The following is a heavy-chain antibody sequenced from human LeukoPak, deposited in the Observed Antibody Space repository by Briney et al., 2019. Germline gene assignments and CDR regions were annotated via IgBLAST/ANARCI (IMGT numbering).Heavy chain of an antibody. CDR2: MNPNSGNT. CDR3: ARXRYQLLYTTYYYYYGMDV. J-gene: IGHJ6*02. D-gene: IGHD2-2*02. CDR1: GYTFTSYD. Sequence: ASVKVSCKASGYTFTSYDINWVRQATGQGLEWMGWMNPNSGNTGYAQKFQGRVTMTRNTSISTAYMELRSLRSEDTAVYYCARXRYQLLYTTYYYYYGMDVWGQGTTVTVSS. V-gene: IGHV1-8*01.